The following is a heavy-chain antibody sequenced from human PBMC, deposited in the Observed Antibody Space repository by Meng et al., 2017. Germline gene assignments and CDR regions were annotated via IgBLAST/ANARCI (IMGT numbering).Heavy chain of an antibody. V-gene: IGHV3-30*04. CDR3: ARTIGGYDSSGYYPTAIFQH. Sequence: SLTLSCAVSALTPSSYAMHWVRQAPGKGLEWVAVISYDGSNKYYADSVKGRFTISGDNSKNTLYLQMNSLRAEDTAVYYCARTIGGYDSSGYYPTAIFQHWGQGTRVTVSS. CDR1: ALTPSSYA. CDR2: ISYDGSNK. D-gene: IGHD3-22*01. J-gene: IGHJ1*01.